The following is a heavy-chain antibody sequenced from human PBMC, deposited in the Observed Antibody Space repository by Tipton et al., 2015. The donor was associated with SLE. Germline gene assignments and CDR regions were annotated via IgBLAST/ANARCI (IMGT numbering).Heavy chain of an antibody. CDR1: GGSISSHY. CDR2: INYSGST. V-gene: IGHV4-59*11. D-gene: IGHD6-13*01. CDR3: ARRRGSSWYEDYFDY. Sequence: TLSLTCTVSGGSISSHYWSWIRRPPGKALERIAYINYSGSTNYNPPLKSRVTMSVDTSTNQFSLKLSSVTAADTAVYYCARRRGSSWYEDYFDYWGQGTLVTVSS. J-gene: IGHJ4*02.